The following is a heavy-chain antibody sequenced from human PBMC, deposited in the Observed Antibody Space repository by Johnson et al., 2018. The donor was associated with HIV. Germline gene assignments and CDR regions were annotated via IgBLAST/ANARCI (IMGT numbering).Heavy chain of an antibody. J-gene: IGHJ3*02. CDR1: GFTFSSYG. CDR2: ITWNSGSI. V-gene: IGHV3-9*01. D-gene: IGHD6-13*01. CDR3: AKVRYSSSRGSFDI. Sequence: VQVVESGGGVVQPGRSLRLSCAASGFTFSSYGMHWVRQAPGKGLEWVSGITWNSGSIGYADSVKGRFTISRDNAKNSLYLQMNSLRAEDTALYYWAKVRYSSSRGSFDIWGQGTMVTVSS.